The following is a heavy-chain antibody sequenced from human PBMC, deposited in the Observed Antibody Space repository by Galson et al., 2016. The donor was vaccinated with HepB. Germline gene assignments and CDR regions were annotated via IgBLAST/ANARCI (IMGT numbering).Heavy chain of an antibody. CDR3: ARQDFWSERAFDI. CDR2: IHYRGST. D-gene: IGHD3-3*01. Sequence: LSLTCSVSGNSISSSYWSWIRQPPGKGLEWIGYIHYRGSTKYSPSLKRRVTISIDTSKNQFSLKLSSVTAADTAVYYCARQDFWSERAFDIWGQGTMVTVSS. V-gene: IGHV4-59*01. CDR1: GNSISSSY. J-gene: IGHJ3*02.